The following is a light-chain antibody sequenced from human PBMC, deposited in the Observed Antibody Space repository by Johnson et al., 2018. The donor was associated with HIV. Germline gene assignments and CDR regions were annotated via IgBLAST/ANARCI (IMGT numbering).Light chain of an antibody. V-gene: IGLV1-51*01. CDR1: SSNVGSSF. Sequence: SALTQPPSVSAAPGQTVTISCSGSSSNVGSSFVSWYRQVPGTAPKLLIYDNNKRPSGIPGRFSGSKSGPSATLGITGLQTGDEADYYCGTWDNSLSAVFGTGTKVTVL. CDR3: GTWDNSLSAV. CDR2: DNN. J-gene: IGLJ1*01.